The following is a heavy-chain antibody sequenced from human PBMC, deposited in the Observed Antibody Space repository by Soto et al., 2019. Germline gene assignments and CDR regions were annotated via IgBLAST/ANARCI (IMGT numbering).Heavy chain of an antibody. D-gene: IGHD2-15*01. Sequence: GGSLRLSCAASGFTFSAYWMNWVRQAPGKGLEWVANINQDGSETSYVDSVKGRFTISRDNAKSSLYLQMNSLRAEDTAIYYCARVSIKLPAGNDAFDIWGQGTMVTVSS. J-gene: IGHJ3*02. CDR3: ARVSIKLPAGNDAFDI. CDR1: GFTFSAYW. CDR2: INQDGSET. V-gene: IGHV3-7*01.